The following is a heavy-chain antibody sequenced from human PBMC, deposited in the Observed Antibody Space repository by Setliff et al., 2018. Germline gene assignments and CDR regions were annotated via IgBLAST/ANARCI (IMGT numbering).Heavy chain of an antibody. CDR1: GFTFSNYD. D-gene: IGHD3-16*01. Sequence: PGGSLRLSCAASGFTFSNYDMSWVRQAPGKGLEWVSYISSIAIARYYADSVKGRLTISRDNAKNSLYLQMNSLRAEDTAVYYCARDGGEYWGQGTLVTVSS. J-gene: IGHJ4*02. CDR3: ARDGGEY. CDR2: ISSIAIAR. V-gene: IGHV3-48*03.